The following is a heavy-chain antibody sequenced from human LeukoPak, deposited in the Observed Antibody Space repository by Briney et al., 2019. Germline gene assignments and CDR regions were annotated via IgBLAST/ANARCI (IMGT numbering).Heavy chain of an antibody. V-gene: IGHV4-38-2*02. CDR3: ARVLRGGYSSGWYPSNFDY. J-gene: IGHJ4*02. CDR1: GYSISTGYY. Sequence: SSETLSLTCTVSGYSISTGYYWGWIRQPPGKGLEWIGSIYYSGSTYYNPSLKSRVTISVDTSKNQFSLKLSSVTAADTAVYYCARVLRGGYSSGWYPSNFDYWGQGTLVTVSS. D-gene: IGHD6-19*01. CDR2: IYYSGST.